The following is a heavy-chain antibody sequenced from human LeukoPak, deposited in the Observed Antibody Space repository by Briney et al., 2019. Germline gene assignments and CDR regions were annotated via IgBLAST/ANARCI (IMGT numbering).Heavy chain of an antibody. CDR2: IYYSGST. CDR3: ARLSTVTTSFDY. D-gene: IGHD4-11*01. Sequence: SETLSLTCTVSGGSINSYYWSWIRQPPGKGLEWIGYIYYSGSTNYNPSLKSRVTISVDTSKNQFSLNLSSVTAADTAVYYCARLSTVTTSFDYWGQGTLVTVSS. V-gene: IGHV4-59*12. J-gene: IGHJ4*02. CDR1: GGSINSYY.